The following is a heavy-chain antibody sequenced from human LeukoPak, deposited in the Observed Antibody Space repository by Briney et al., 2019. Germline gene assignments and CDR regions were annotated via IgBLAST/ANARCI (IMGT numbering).Heavy chain of an antibody. CDR3: AKDWAQGGGY. CDR1: GFTFSTYD. CDR2: ISYGGSNK. Sequence: PGGSLRLSCAASGFTFSTYDMHWVRQAPGKGLEWVAVISYGGSNKYYADSVKGRFTISRDNSKNTLYLQMNSLRAEGTAVYYCAKDWAQGGGYWGQGTLVTVSS. J-gene: IGHJ4*02. V-gene: IGHV3-30*18. D-gene: IGHD3-16*01.